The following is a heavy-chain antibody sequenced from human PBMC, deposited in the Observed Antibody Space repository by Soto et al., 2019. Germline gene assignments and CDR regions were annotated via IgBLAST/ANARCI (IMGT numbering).Heavy chain of an antibody. CDR1: GFTFSSYW. CDR3: ARDLYSSGWSGRGYYFDY. Sequence: GGSLRLSCAASGFTFSSYWMSWARQAPGKGLEWVANIKQDGSEKYYVDSVKGRFTISRDNAKNSLYLQMNSLRADDTAVYYCARDLYSSGWSGRGYYFDYWGQGTLVTVSS. D-gene: IGHD6-19*01. V-gene: IGHV3-7*01. CDR2: IKQDGSEK. J-gene: IGHJ4*02.